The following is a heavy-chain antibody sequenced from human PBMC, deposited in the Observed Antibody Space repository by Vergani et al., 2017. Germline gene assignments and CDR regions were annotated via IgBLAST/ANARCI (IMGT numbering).Heavy chain of an antibody. CDR2: ISFDGTNE. V-gene: IGHV3-30-3*01. Sequence: QVQLVESGGGVVLPGTSLRLSCVVSGFALNRHAMYWVRQAPGKGLEWVVGISFDGTNEYYPDLVKGRFTISRDIAKNTLYLQVRSLRLEDTGVYHCVRDRGLCAGGRCYTEAWDYWGQGTPVTVSS. CDR1: GFALNRHA. CDR3: VRDRGLCAGGRCYTEAWDY. J-gene: IGHJ4*02. D-gene: IGHD2-2*02.